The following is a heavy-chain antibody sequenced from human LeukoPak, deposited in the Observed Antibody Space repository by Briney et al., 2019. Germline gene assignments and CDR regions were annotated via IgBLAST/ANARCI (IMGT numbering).Heavy chain of an antibody. V-gene: IGHV4-4*07. CDR3: ARLPGMATTLGPFDI. J-gene: IGHJ3*02. CDR2: IYTSGST. Sequence: PSETLSLTCTVSGGSISIYYWSWIRQPAGKGLEWIGRIYTSGSTNYNPSLKSRVTMSVDTSKNQFSLKLSSVTAADTAVYYCARLPGMATTLGPFDIWGQGTMVTVSS. CDR1: GGSISIYY. D-gene: IGHD5-24*01.